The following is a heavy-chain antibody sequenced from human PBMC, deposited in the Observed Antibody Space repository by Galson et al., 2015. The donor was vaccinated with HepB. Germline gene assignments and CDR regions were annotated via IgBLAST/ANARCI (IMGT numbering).Heavy chain of an antibody. V-gene: IGHV3-48*01. CDR2: ISTTSGNK. CDR3: TRIALSGSYWYFDY. J-gene: IGHJ4*02. D-gene: IGHD1-26*01. Sequence: SLRLSCAVSGFTFSSYTMHWVRQAPGKGLEWISYISTTSGNKFSADSVKGRFIISRDNAKNLLYLQMNSLRAEDTAVYYCTRIALSGSYWYFDYWGQGSLVTVSS. CDR1: GFTFSSYT.